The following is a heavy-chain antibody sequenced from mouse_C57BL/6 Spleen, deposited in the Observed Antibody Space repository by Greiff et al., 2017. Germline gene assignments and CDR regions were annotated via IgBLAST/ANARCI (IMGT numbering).Heavy chain of an antibody. CDR3: ARSGYEGDY. V-gene: IGHV1-42*01. Sequence: VHVKQSGPELVKPGASVKISCKASGYSFTGYYMNWVKQSPEKSLEWIGEINPSTGGTTYNQKFKAKATLTVDKSSSTAYMQLKSLTSEDSAVYYCARSGYEGDYWGQGTTLTVSS. CDR2: INPSTGGT. J-gene: IGHJ2*01. D-gene: IGHD3-2*02. CDR1: GYSFTGYY.